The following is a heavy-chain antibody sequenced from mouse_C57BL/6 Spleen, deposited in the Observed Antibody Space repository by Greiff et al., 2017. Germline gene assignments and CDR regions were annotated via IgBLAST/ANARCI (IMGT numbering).Heavy chain of an antibody. D-gene: IGHD1-1*01. V-gene: IGHV1-26*01. J-gene: IGHJ2*01. CDR1: GYTFTDYY. Sequence: LMEPGASVKKSCKASGYTFTDYYMNRVKQSHGKSLEWIGDINPNNGGTSYNQKFKGKASLTVDKSSSTAYMELRSLSSGDFAVYVWARGSGSSYVLECWGQGTTLTVSS. CDR2: INPNNGGT. CDR3: ARGSGSSYVLEC.